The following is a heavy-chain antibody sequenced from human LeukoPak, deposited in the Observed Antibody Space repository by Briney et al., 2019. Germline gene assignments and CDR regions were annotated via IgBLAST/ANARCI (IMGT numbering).Heavy chain of an antibody. CDR3: ARGGTSGSLIY. Sequence: PGGSLRLSCAASGFTFSGYWMSWVRQAPGKGLEWVANIKQDGSEKYYVDSVKGRFTISRDNAKNTLYLQMNSLRAEDTAVYYCARGGTSGSLIYWGQGTLVTVSS. D-gene: IGHD1-26*01. CDR2: IKQDGSEK. CDR1: GFTFSGYW. V-gene: IGHV3-7*02. J-gene: IGHJ4*02.